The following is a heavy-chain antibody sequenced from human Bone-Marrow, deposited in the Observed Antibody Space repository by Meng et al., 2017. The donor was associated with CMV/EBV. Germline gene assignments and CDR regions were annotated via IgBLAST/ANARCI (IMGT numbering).Heavy chain of an antibody. D-gene: IGHD4-11*01. CDR3: ARAEVYRNYDG. CDR1: GYTFTGYY. CDR2: INPNSGGT. V-gene: IGHV1-2*02. J-gene: IGHJ4*02. Sequence: ASVKVSCKASGYTFTGYYMHWVRQAPGQGLEWMGWINPNSGGTSYAQKFQGRVTMTRDTSTSTVYMELSSLRSEDTAVYYCARAEVYRNYDGWGQGTLVTVSS.